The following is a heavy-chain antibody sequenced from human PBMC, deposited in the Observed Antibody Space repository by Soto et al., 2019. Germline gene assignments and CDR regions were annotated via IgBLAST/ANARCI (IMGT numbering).Heavy chain of an antibody. Sequence: GGSLRLSCAASGFTFSSYAMSWVRQAPGKXLEWVSAISGSGGSTYYADSVKGRFTISRDNSKNTLYLQMNSLRAEDTAVYYCEKVLTTYGGSLYLNGMDVWGQGTTVAVSS. CDR2: ISGSGGST. CDR3: EKVLTTYGGSLYLNGMDV. V-gene: IGHV3-23*01. D-gene: IGHD4-17*01. CDR1: GFTFSSYA. J-gene: IGHJ6*02.